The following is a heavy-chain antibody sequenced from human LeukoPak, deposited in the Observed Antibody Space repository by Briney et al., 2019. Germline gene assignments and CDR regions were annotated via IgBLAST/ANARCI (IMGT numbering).Heavy chain of an antibody. Sequence: SETLSLTCTVSGGSISSYYWSWLRQPPGKGLEWIAYIYYSGCTNYNPSLKRRGTILVDTSKKQYFLKLSSVTAADTAVYYCAREDRSWFGELFEGFDYWGQGTLVTVSS. D-gene: IGHD3-10*01. V-gene: IGHV4-59*01. CDR3: AREDRSWFGELFEGFDY. CDR2: IYYSGCT. CDR1: GGSISSYY. J-gene: IGHJ4*02.